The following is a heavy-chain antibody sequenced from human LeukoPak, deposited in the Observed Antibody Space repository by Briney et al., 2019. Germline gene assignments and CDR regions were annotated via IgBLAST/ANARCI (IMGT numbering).Heavy chain of an antibody. Sequence: RASLQICCKGSGYNITSYWIGWVRPLPGKGLAWMGIIYPGDSDTRYSPSFQGQVTISADKSISTAYLQWSSLKASDTAMYYCARSRSCSSTSCLFDYWGQGTLVTVSS. D-gene: IGHD2-2*01. CDR2: IYPGDSDT. V-gene: IGHV5-51*01. CDR1: GYNITSYW. CDR3: ARSRSCSSTSCLFDY. J-gene: IGHJ4*02.